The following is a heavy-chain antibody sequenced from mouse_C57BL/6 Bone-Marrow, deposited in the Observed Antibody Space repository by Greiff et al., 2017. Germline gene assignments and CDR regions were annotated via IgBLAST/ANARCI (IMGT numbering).Heavy chain of an antibody. CDR3: ARQLRLRRKGAMDY. J-gene: IGHJ4*01. Sequence: QVQLQQSGAELARPGASVKLSCKASGYTFTSYGISWVKQRTGQGLEWIGEIYPRSGSTYYNEKFKGKATLTADKSSSTAYMELRSLTSEDSAVYFCARQLRLRRKGAMDYWGQGTSVTVSS. CDR1: GYTFTSYG. CDR2: IYPRSGST. D-gene: IGHD3-2*02. V-gene: IGHV1-81*01.